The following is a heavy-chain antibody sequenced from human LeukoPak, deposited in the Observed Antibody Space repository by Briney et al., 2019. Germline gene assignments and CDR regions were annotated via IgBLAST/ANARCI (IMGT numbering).Heavy chain of an antibody. V-gene: IGHV4-31*03. CDR2: ISYSGST. CDR3: ARVRGYSYGELDY. CDR1: GGSISSGGYH. D-gene: IGHD5-18*01. J-gene: IGHJ4*02. Sequence: SQTLSLTCTVSGGSISSGGYHWSWIRQHPGKGLEWIGYISYSGSTYYNPSLNSRVTISVGTSKSQFSLKLSSVTAADTAVYYCARVRGYSYGELDYWGQGTLVTVSS.